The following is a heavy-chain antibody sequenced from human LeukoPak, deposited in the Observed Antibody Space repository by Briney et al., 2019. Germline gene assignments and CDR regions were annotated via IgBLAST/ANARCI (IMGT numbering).Heavy chain of an antibody. CDR3: AKEVPHDYGVDWFDP. CDR2: ISYDGSNK. D-gene: IGHD4-17*01. V-gene: IGHV3-30*04. Sequence: GGSLRLSCAASGFTFSSYAMHWVRQAPGKGLEWVAVISYDGSNKYYADSVKGRFTISRDNSKNTLYLQMNSLRAEDTAVYYCAKEVPHDYGVDWFDPWGQGTLVTVSS. J-gene: IGHJ5*02. CDR1: GFTFSSYA.